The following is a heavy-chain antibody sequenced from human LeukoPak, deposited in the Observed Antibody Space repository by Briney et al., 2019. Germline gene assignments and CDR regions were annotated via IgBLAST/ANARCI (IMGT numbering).Heavy chain of an antibody. CDR2: INHSGST. V-gene: IGHV4-34*01. D-gene: IGHD2-8*01. Sequence: PETLSLTCAVYGGSFSGYYWSWIRQPPGKGLEWIGEINHSGSTNYNPSLKSRVTISVDTSKNQFSLKVRSVTAADTAVYYCARGHVGSYAYYYYYGMDVWGQGTTVTVSS. CDR3: ARGHVGSYAYYYYYGMDV. J-gene: IGHJ6*02. CDR1: GGSFSGYY.